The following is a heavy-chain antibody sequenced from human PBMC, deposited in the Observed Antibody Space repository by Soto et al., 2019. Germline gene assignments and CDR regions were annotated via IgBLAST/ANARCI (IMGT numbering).Heavy chain of an antibody. D-gene: IGHD2-2*01. CDR1: GGTFSSYA. J-gene: IGHJ6*02. CDR3: ARVSGYCSSTSCRHYYYYGMDV. V-gene: IGHV1-69*13. CDR2: IIPIFGTA. Sequence: SVKVSCKASGGTFSSYAISWVRQAPGQGLEWMGGIIPIFGTANYAQKFQGRVTITADESTSTAYMELSSLRSEDTAVYYCARVSGYCSSTSCRHYYYYGMDVWGQGTTVTVSS.